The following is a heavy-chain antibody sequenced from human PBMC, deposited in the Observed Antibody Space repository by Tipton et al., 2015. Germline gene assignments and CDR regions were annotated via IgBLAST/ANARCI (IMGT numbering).Heavy chain of an antibody. CDR1: GGSIRSSSYY. D-gene: IGHD1-26*01. CDR2: ISYSGST. Sequence: TLSLTCTVSGGSIRSSSYYWGWIRQPPGKGLEWIGYISYSGSTKYNPSLKSRVTISVDTSKNQFSLKLSSVTAADTAVYYCARERRVGIVGAIVNYVDYWGQGTLVTVSS. V-gene: IGHV4-61*01. J-gene: IGHJ4*02. CDR3: ARERRVGIVGAIVNYVDY.